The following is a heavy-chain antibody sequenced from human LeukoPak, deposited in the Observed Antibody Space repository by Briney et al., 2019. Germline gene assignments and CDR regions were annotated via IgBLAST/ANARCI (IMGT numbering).Heavy chain of an antibody. D-gene: IGHD3-10*01. CDR2: ITGSGGGT. J-gene: IGHJ4*02. V-gene: IGHV3-23*01. CDR1: GFTVSSNY. Sequence: PGGSLRLSCAASGFTVSSNYMSWVRQAPGMGLEWVSGITGSGGGTYYADSVKGRFTISRDNSKNTPYLQMNSLRAEDTAVYYCAKGIYGSGSYYFDYWGQGTLVTVSS. CDR3: AKGIYGSGSYYFDY.